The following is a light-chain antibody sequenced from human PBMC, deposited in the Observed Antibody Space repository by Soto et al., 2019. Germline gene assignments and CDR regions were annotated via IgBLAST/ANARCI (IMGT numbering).Light chain of an antibody. CDR1: NLGNKY. J-gene: IGLJ2*01. V-gene: IGLV3-1*01. CDR3: QAWDSSTVV. Sequence: SYELTQPPSVSVSPGQTASITCSGDNLGNKYACWYQQKPGQSPVLVLYQDTKRPSGIPERFSGSNSGNTATLTISGTQAVDEADYYCQAWDSSTVVFGGGTKLTVL. CDR2: QDT.